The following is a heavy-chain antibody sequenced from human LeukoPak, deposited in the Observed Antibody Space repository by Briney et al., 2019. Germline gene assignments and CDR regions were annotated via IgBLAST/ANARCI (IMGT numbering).Heavy chain of an antibody. CDR2: ISSSSGTI. CDR3: ASLTPIVVVVAATRTSFDP. D-gene: IGHD2-15*01. Sequence: GGSLRLSCAASGFTFSSYSMNWVRQAPGKGLEWVSYISSSSGTIYYADSVKGRFTISRDNAKNSLYLQMNSLRAEDTAVYYCASLTPIVVVVAATRTSFDPWGQGTLVTVSS. CDR1: GFTFSSYS. V-gene: IGHV3-48*01. J-gene: IGHJ5*02.